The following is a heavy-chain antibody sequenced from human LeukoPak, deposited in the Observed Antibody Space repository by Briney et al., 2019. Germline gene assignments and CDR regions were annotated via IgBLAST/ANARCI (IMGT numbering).Heavy chain of an antibody. J-gene: IGHJ5*02. CDR1: GGSISSDY. D-gene: IGHD5-12*01. Sequence: SETLSLTCTVSGGSISSDYWSWIRQPPGKGLEWIAYIYSRGSANYNPSLKSRVTISVDTSKNQFSLKLSSVTAADTAVYYCARQYSGYLRNWFDPWGQGTLVTVSS. CDR2: IYSRGSA. V-gene: IGHV4-59*08. CDR3: ARQYSGYLRNWFDP.